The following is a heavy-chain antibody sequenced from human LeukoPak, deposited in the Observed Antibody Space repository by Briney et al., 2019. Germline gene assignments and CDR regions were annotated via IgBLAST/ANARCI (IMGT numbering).Heavy chain of an antibody. Sequence: GGSLRLSCAASGFSFSTYYMSWVRPAPGKGLEWVASISSSSSYIYYADSVKGRLTTPRDNAKNSLFLQMNSLRAEDTAVYCCARDPKYYRDSSNYVGSAWRAPGGQGTLVTVSS. J-gene: IGHJ5*02. V-gene: IGHV3-21*01. CDR3: ARDPKYYRDSSNYVGSAWRAP. D-gene: IGHD3-22*01. CDR1: GFSFSTYY. CDR2: ISSSSSYI.